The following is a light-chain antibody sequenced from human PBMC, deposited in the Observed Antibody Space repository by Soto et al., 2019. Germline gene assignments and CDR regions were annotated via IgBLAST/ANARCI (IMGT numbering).Light chain of an antibody. CDR1: QSISSW. CDR2: DAS. Sequence: IQMTQSPSTLSASVGDRFTIXXRDSQSISSWLAWYQQKPGKAPKXLIYDASSLESGVPSRFSGSGAGTEFTLTISSLQPDDFATYYCQQYNSYSKTFGQGTKVDIK. J-gene: IGKJ1*01. V-gene: IGKV1-5*01. CDR3: QQYNSYSKT.